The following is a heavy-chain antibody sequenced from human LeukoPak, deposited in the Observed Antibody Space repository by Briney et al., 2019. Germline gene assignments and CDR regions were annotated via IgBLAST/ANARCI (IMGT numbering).Heavy chain of an antibody. V-gene: IGHV4-34*01. CDR3: ARGYCSSTSCPGGGWFDP. D-gene: IGHD2-2*01. Sequence: IPSETLSFTCAVYGGSFSGYYWSWIRQPPGKGLEWIGEINHSGSTNYNPSLKSRVTISVDTSKNQFSLKLSSVTAADTAVYYCARGYCSSTSCPGGGWFDPWGQGTLVTVSS. CDR2: INHSGST. CDR1: GGSFSGYY. J-gene: IGHJ5*02.